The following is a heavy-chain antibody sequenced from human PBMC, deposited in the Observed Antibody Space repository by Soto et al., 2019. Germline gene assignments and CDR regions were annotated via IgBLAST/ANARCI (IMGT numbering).Heavy chain of an antibody. CDR1: GFSLSTSGVG. Sequence: QITLKESGPTLVKPTQTLTLTCTFSGFSLSTSGVGVGWIRQPPGKALEWLALIYWDDDKRYSPSLKSRLTNTTDTSKNQVVLTMTNMDPVDTATYYCAHSHYDSSGYWEDAFDIWGQGTMVTVSS. CDR2: IYWDDDK. V-gene: IGHV2-5*02. D-gene: IGHD3-22*01. J-gene: IGHJ3*02. CDR3: AHSHYDSSGYWEDAFDI.